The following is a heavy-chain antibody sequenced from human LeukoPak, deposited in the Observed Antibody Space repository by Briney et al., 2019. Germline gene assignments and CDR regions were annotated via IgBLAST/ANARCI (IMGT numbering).Heavy chain of an antibody. D-gene: IGHD2-15*01. CDR1: GYSISSGFY. Sequence: SETLSLTCSVSGYSISSGFYWGWIRQPPGKGLEWLGSIYHPGSTYYNPSLKSRVTISVDTSKNQFSLKLTSVTAADTAVYYCASKVVVAANYFDSWGQGTPVTVSS. CDR2: IYHPGST. J-gene: IGHJ4*02. V-gene: IGHV4-38-2*02. CDR3: ASKVVVAANYFDS.